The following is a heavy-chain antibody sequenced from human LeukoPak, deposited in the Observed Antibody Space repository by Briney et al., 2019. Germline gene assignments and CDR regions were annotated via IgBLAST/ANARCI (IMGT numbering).Heavy chain of an antibody. Sequence: PGGSLRLSCPVSGFTFSAYSMNGVRQAPGKGLEWISYIGISSGNTKYAGAVKGRFIISGEKAQNSLYLQMNSLRVEDRAVYYCARDYKYAFDNWGQGTLVTVSS. J-gene: IGHJ4*02. V-gene: IGHV3-48*01. CDR1: GFTFSAYS. CDR2: IGISSGNT. D-gene: IGHD5-24*01. CDR3: ARDYKYAFDN.